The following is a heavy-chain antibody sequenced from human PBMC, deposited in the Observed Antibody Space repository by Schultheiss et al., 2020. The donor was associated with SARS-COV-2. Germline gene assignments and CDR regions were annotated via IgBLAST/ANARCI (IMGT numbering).Heavy chain of an antibody. V-gene: IGHV2-26*01. J-gene: IGHJ3*02. CDR2: IFSNDEK. D-gene: IGHD3-22*01. Sequence: ETLSLTCAVSGGSISSYYWSWIRQPPGKALEWLAHIFSNDEKSYSTSLKSRLTISKVTSRNQVVLTMTNMDPVDTATYYCARLNIVVDDTSTPIDDAFDIWGQGTMVTVSS. CDR3: ARLNIVVDDTSTPIDDAFDI. CDR1: GGSISSYYW.